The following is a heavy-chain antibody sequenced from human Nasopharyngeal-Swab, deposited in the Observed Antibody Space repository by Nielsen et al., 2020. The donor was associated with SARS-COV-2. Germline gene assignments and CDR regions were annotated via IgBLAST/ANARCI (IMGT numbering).Heavy chain of an antibody. V-gene: IGHV3-30*04. Sequence: GESLKISCAASGFTFSSYAMHWVRQAPGKGLEWVAVISYDGRNEYYADSVKGRCTISRDNSKKTLYLHMNSLSAEDTAVYYCARGDYGDYAGMGVDYWGQGTLVTVSS. CDR2: ISYDGRNE. D-gene: IGHD4-17*01. CDR3: ARGDYGDYAGMGVDY. J-gene: IGHJ4*02. CDR1: GFTFSSYA.